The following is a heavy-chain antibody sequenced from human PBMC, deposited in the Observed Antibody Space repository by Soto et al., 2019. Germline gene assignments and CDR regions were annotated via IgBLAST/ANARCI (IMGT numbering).Heavy chain of an antibody. Sequence: EVQLVESGGGLVKPGGSLRLSCAASGFTFSNAWMSWVRQAPGKGLEWVGRIKSKTDGGTTDYAAPVKGRFTISRDESTNTLSLPMNSLKTEDTAVDYWTTVTPFKVAQLYWGQGTLVTVSS. J-gene: IGHJ4*02. CDR1: GFTFSNAW. CDR3: TTVTPFKVAQLY. CDR2: IKSKTDGGTT. V-gene: IGHV3-15*01. D-gene: IGHD2-2*01.